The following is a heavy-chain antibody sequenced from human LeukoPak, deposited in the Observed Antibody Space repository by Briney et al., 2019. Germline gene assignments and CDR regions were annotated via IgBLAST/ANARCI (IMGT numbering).Heavy chain of an antibody. CDR1: GGSIKSYY. J-gene: IGHJ4*02. CDR2: IYYSGST. D-gene: IGHD6-19*01. Sequence: SETLSLTCTVSGGSIKSYYWSWIRQPPGQGLEWIGYIYYSGSTNYNSSLKSRVTISVDTSKNQFSLKLSSVTAADTAVYYCARHFETYSSGWKSYFFDYWGQGTLVTVSS. CDR3: ARHFETYSSGWKSYFFDY. V-gene: IGHV4-59*08.